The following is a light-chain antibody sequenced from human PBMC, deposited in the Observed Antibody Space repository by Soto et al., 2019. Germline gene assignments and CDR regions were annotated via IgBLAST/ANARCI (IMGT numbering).Light chain of an antibody. CDR2: RNN. V-gene: IGLV1-47*01. J-gene: IGLJ1*01. CDR1: SSDIGSNA. Sequence: QSVLTQLPSTSRTPGQRDTISCSGSSSDIGSNAVYWYQQLPGTAPTLLIYRNNQRPSGVPDRFSGTKSGTSASLAISGLRSEDEADYYCAAWNDGLSGFVFGTGTKVTVL. CDR3: AAWNDGLSGFV.